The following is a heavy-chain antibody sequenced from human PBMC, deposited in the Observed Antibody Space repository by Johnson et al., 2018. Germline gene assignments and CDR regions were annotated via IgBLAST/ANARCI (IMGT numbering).Heavy chain of an antibody. CDR3: AKGPRYYGSGSSAYYYYYGMDV. CDR1: GFTFSSYG. V-gene: IGHV3-30*18. Sequence: QVQLVESGGGVVQHGRSLRLSCAASGFTFSSYGMHWVRQAPGKGLEWVAGISYDGSNKYYADSGKGRFTISRDNSKNKLYLQMNSLRAEDTAVFSGAKGPRYYGSGSSAYYYYYGMDVWGQGTTVTVSS. CDR2: ISYDGSNK. J-gene: IGHJ6*02. D-gene: IGHD3-10*01.